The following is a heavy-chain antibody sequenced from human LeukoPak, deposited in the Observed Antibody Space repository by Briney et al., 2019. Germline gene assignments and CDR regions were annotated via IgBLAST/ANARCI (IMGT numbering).Heavy chain of an antibody. CDR1: GGTFSSYA. Sequence: GASVKVSCKASGGTFSSYAISWVRQAPGQGLEWMGIINPSGGSTSYAQKFQGRVTITRNTSISTAYMELSSLRSEDTAVYYCARGGRYSGYGDYWGQGTLVTVSS. J-gene: IGHJ4*02. V-gene: IGHV1-8*03. CDR2: INPSGGST. D-gene: IGHD5-12*01. CDR3: ARGGRYSGYGDY.